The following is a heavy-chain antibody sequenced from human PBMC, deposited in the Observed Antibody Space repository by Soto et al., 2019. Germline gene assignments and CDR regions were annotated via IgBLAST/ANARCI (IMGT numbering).Heavy chain of an antibody. Sequence: PGESLKISCKGSGYSFTSYWIGWVRQMPGKGLEWMGIIYPGDSDTRYSPFFQGQVTISADKSISTAYLQWSSLKASDTAMYYCARHIVPAAMPGDYYYYYGVDVWGQGTTVTFSS. CDR2: IYPGDSDT. J-gene: IGHJ6*02. D-gene: IGHD2-2*01. V-gene: IGHV5-51*01. CDR1: GYSFTSYW. CDR3: ARHIVPAAMPGDYYYYYGVDV.